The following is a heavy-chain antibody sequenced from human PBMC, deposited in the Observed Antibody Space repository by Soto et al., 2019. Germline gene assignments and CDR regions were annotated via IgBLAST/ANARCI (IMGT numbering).Heavy chain of an antibody. CDR3: ARGGQFDP. CDR1: GGSISSGDYY. CDR2: IYYSGST. Sequence: QVQLQESGPGLVKPSQTLSLTCTVSGGSISSGDYYWSWIRQPPGKGLEWIGYIYYSGSTYYNPSLAVRVTISVDTPKTQYSLELSSVTAADTAVYYCARGGQFDPWGQGTLVTVSS. V-gene: IGHV4-30-4*01. J-gene: IGHJ5*02.